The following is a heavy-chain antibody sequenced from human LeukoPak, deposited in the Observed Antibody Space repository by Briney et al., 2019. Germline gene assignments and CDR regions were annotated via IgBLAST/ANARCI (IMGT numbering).Heavy chain of an antibody. D-gene: IGHD6-13*01. Sequence: SETLSLTCTVSGGSISSYYWSWIRQPPGKGLEWIGYIYYSGSTNYNPSLKSRVTISVDTSKNQFSLKLSSVTAADTAVYYCARTEKAGYSSGWYTDYYYGMDVWGQGTTVTVSS. CDR3: ARTEKAGYSSGWYTDYYYGMDV. CDR2: IYYSGST. V-gene: IGHV4-59*01. J-gene: IGHJ6*02. CDR1: GGSISSYY.